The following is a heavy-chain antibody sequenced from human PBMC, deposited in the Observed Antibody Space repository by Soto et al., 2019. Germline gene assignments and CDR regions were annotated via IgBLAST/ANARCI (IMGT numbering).Heavy chain of an antibody. V-gene: IGHV3-7*01. J-gene: IGHJ6*02. CDR1: GFTFSSYW. CDR3: ARDGASIVVVPAAIAAQGNYYYYGMDV. Sequence: GGSLRLSCAASGFTFSSYWMSWVRQAPGKGLEWVANIKQDGSEKYYVDSVKGRFTISRDNAKNSLYLQMNSLRAEDTAVYYCARDGASIVVVPAAIAAQGNYYYYGMDVWGQGTTVTVSS. D-gene: IGHD2-2*02. CDR2: IKQDGSEK.